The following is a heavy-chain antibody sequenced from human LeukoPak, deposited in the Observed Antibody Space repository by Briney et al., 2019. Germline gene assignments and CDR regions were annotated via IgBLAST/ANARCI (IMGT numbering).Heavy chain of an antibody. Sequence: GGSLRLSCVASGFTFDDYGMNWVRQAPGKGLEWVSSISSSSSYMNYADSVRGRFTISRDNAKNSLYLQMNSLRAEDTAVYYCASEDYYDSSAYYYRNFQHWGQGTLVTVSS. CDR2: ISSSSSYM. J-gene: IGHJ1*01. CDR3: ASEDYYDSSAYYYRNFQH. D-gene: IGHD3-22*01. V-gene: IGHV3-21*01. CDR1: GFTFDDYG.